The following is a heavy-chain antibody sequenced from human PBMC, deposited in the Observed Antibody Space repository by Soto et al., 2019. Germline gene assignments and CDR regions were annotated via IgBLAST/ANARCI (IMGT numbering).Heavy chain of an antibody. CDR1: GYSITAGGYY. CDR3: ARMAYTSGLRSDP. V-gene: IGHV4-30-4*01. J-gene: IGHJ5*02. D-gene: IGHD6-19*01. CDR2: IYRSGVT. Sequence: PSETLSLTCSVSGYSITAGGYYWSWIRQPPGKALEWVGFIYRSGVTSYNPSLKSRVSISLDTSRNQCSLKVRSVTAADTAVYYCARMAYTSGLRSDPWCTGILVTVPS.